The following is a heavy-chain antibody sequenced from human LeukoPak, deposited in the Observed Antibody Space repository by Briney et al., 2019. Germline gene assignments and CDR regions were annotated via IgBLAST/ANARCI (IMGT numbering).Heavy chain of an antibody. V-gene: IGHV3-48*04. CDR2: ISSSSNTI. CDR1: GFTFSSYS. D-gene: IGHD2-8*01. J-gene: IGHJ6*02. Sequence: GGSLRLSCAASGFTFSSYSMNWVRQAPGKGLEWVSYISSSSNTIYYADSVKGRFTISRDNAKNSLYLQMNSLRAEDTAVYYCARISMKGVYGMDVWGQGTTVTVSS. CDR3: ARISMKGVYGMDV.